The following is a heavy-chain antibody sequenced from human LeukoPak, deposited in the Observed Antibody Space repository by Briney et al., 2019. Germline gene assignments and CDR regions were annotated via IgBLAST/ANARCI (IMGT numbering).Heavy chain of an antibody. CDR1: GYTFTSYD. CDR3: ARSVTSAPYYYYYYGMDV. Sequence: GALVKVSCKASGYTFTSYDINWVRQATGQGLEWMGWMNPNSGNTGYAQKFQGRVTMTRNTSISTAYMELSSLRSGDTAVYYCARSVTSAPYYYYYYGMDVWGQGTTVTVSS. J-gene: IGHJ6*02. V-gene: IGHV1-8*01. D-gene: IGHD3-16*02. CDR2: MNPNSGNT.